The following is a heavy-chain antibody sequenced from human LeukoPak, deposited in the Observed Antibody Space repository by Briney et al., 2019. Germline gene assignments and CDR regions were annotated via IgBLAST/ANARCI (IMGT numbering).Heavy chain of an antibody. CDR3: ARDPVYYYDSSGYPFDY. CDR2: INPNSGGT. D-gene: IGHD3-22*01. V-gene: IGHV1-2*06. J-gene: IGHJ4*02. CDR1: GYTFTGYY. Sequence: GASVKVSCKASGYTFTGYYMHWVRQAPGQGLEWMGRINPNSGGTNYAQKFQGRVTMTRDMSISTAYMELSRLRSDDTAVYYCARDPVYYYDSSGYPFDYWGQGTLVTVSS.